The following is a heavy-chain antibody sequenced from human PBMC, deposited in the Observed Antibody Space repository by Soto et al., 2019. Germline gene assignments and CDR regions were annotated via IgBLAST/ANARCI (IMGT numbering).Heavy chain of an antibody. CDR1: GGSFSGYY. Sequence: QVQLQQWGAGLLKPSETLSLTCAVYGGSFSGYYWSWIRQPPGKGLEWIGEINHSGSTNYNPSLKTRVTISVDTAKNQFSVKLSSVPAADTAGYYCARGGTVYGSGSYFDYWGQGTPVTVSS. J-gene: IGHJ4*02. CDR2: INHSGST. D-gene: IGHD3-10*01. V-gene: IGHV4-34*01. CDR3: ARGGTVYGSGSYFDY.